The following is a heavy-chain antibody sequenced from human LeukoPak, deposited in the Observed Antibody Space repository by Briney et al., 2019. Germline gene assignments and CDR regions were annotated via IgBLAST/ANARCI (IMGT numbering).Heavy chain of an antibody. CDR1: GYTFTGYY. D-gene: IGHD3-10*01. CDR2: INPNSGGT. V-gene: IGHV1-2*02. Sequence: ASVKVSCKASGYTFTGYYMHWVRQAPGQGLVWMGWINPNSGGTNYAQKFQGRVTMTRDTSISTAYMELSRLRSDDTAVYYCARSRGSGSSNWFDPWGQGTLVTVSS. J-gene: IGHJ5*02. CDR3: ARSRGSGSSNWFDP.